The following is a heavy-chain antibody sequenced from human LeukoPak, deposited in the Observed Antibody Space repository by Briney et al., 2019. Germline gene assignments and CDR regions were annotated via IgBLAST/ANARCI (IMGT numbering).Heavy chain of an antibody. J-gene: IGHJ4*02. CDR3: ARSAITMIVVVNLDY. D-gene: IGHD3-22*01. Sequence: SCKVSGYTLTELSMHWVRQAPGKGLEWVAVISYDGSNKYYADSVKGQFTISRDNSKNTLYLQMNSLRAEDTAVYYCARSAITMIVVVNLDYWGQGTLVTVSS. V-gene: IGHV3-30-3*01. CDR1: GYTLTELS. CDR2: ISYDGSNK.